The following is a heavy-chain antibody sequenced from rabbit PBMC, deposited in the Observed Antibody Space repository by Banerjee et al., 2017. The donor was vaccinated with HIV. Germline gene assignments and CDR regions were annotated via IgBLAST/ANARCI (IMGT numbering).Heavy chain of an antibody. CDR3: ARDLPISGGFSFDL. CDR1: GFSFSNNYY. D-gene: IGHD1-1*01. CDR2: IYAGSGSA. V-gene: IGHV1S45*01. J-gene: IGHJ4*01. Sequence: QEQLVESGGGLVQPEGSLTLTCTASGFSFSNNYYMCWVRQAPGKGLEWIGCIYAGSGSAYYASWVISRFTVSKTSSTTVTLQMTSLTAADTATYFCARDLPISGGFSFDLWGQGTLVTVS.